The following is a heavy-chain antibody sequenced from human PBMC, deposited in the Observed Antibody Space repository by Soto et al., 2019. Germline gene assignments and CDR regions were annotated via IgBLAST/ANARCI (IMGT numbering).Heavy chain of an antibody. D-gene: IGHD1-1*01. CDR2: IYYSGST. V-gene: IGHV4-59*01. Sequence: SETLSLTCTVSGGSISSYYWSWIRQPPGKGLEWIGYIYYSGSTNYNPSLKSRVTISVDTSKNQFSLKLSSVTAADTAVYYCARESPHTVGIDYWGQGTLVTVSS. J-gene: IGHJ4*02. CDR3: ARESPHTVGIDY. CDR1: GGSISSYY.